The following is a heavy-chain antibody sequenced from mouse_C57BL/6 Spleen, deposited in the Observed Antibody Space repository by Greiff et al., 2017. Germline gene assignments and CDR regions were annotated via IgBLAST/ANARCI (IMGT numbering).Heavy chain of an antibody. D-gene: IGHD1-1*01. CDR2: IDPEDGDT. CDR3: TTPFITTVVAPAD. V-gene: IGHV14-1*01. J-gene: IGHJ3*01. CDR1: GFNIKDYY. Sequence: EVKLQESGAELVRPGASVKLSCTASGFNIKDYYMHWVKQRPEQGLEWIGRIDPEDGDTEYAPKFQGKATMTADTSSNTAYLQLSSLTSEDTAVYYCTTPFITTVVAPADWGQGTLVTVSA.